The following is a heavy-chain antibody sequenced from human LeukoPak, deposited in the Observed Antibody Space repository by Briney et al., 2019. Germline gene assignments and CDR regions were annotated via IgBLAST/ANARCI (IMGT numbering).Heavy chain of an antibody. V-gene: IGHV4-34*01. D-gene: IGHD3-10*01. CDR2: INHSGST. J-gene: IGHJ5*02. Sequence: SETLSLTCAVYGGSFSGYYWNWIRQPPGKGLEWIGEINHSGSTNYNSSFKSRVTISVDTSKNQFSLKLSSVTAADTAVYYCARGRITMVRGAPLWFDPWGQGTLVTVSS. CDR1: GGSFSGYY. CDR3: ARGRITMVRGAPLWFDP.